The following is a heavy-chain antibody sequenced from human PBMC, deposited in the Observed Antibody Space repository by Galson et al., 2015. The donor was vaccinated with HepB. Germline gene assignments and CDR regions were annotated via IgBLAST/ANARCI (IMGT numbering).Heavy chain of an antibody. V-gene: IGHV3-49*04. J-gene: IGHJ4*02. Sequence: SLRLSCAASGFTFGDYAMSWVRQAPGKGLEWVGFIRSKAYGGTTEYAASVEGRFTISRDDSKSIAYLQMNSLKTEDTAVYYCTRDMPYCGGDCYGSGFDYWGQGTLVTVSS. CDR1: GFTFGDYA. D-gene: IGHD2-21*02. CDR3: TRDMPYCGGDCYGSGFDY. CDR2: IRSKAYGGTT.